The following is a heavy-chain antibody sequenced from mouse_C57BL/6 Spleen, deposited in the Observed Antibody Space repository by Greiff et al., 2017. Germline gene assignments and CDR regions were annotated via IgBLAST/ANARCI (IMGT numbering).Heavy chain of an antibody. Sequence: VQLQQSGAELARPGASVKLSCKASGYTFTSYGISWVKQRTGQGLEWIGEIYPRSGNTYYNEKFKGKATLTADKSSSTAYMELRSLTSEDSAVYFCERYYYGSSYDYYYAMDYWGQGTSVTVSS. J-gene: IGHJ4*01. V-gene: IGHV1-81*01. CDR1: GYTFTSYG. D-gene: IGHD1-1*01. CDR2: IYPRSGNT. CDR3: ERYYYGSSYDYYYAMDY.